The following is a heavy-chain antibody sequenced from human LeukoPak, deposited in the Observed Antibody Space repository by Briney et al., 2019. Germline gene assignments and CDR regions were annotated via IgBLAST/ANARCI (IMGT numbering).Heavy chain of an antibody. D-gene: IGHD2-15*01. CDR1: GGSISSSY. J-gene: IGHJ5*02. V-gene: IGHV4-59*08. Sequence: SETLSLTCTVSGGSISSSYWSWIRQPPGKGLEWIGNIYYSGSTNYNASLKSRVTISIDTSKNQFSLKLSSVTAADTAVYYCARRGAVLPNFFDPWGQGTLVTVSS. CDR3: ARRGAVLPNFFDP. CDR2: IYYSGST.